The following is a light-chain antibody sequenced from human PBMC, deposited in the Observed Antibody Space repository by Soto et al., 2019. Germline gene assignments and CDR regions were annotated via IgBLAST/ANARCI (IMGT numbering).Light chain of an antibody. CDR1: ALPKQY. CDR3: QSADSSRVV. J-gene: IGLJ2*01. CDR2: KDS. Sequence: SYELTQPPSVSVSPGQTARITCSGDALPKQYAYWYQQKPGQAPVLVIYKDSERPSGIPERFSGSSSGTTVTLTISGVQAEDEADYYCQSADSSRVVFGGGTQLTVL. V-gene: IGLV3-25*03.